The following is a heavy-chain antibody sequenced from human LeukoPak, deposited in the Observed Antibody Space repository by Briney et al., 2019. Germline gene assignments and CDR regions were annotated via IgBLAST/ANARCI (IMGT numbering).Heavy chain of an antibody. J-gene: IGHJ4*02. CDR2: IYYSGST. CDR1: GGSISSYH. Sequence: PSETLSLTCTVSGGSISSYHWSWIRQPPGKGLEWIGYIYYSGSTNYNPSLKSRVTISVDTSKNQFSLKLSSVTAADTAVYYCARQEYTAHEFDYWGQGTLVTVSS. D-gene: IGHD5-18*01. V-gene: IGHV4-59*08. CDR3: ARQEYTAHEFDY.